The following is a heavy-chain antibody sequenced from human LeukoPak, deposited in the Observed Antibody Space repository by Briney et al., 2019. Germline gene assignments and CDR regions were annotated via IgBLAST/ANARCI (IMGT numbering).Heavy chain of an antibody. D-gene: IGHD2-2*01. J-gene: IGHJ5*02. CDR1: GGSISSGGYY. V-gene: IGHV4-30-2*01. CDR2: XXHSGST. CDR3: XXXXXXCSSXXXXNWFDP. Sequence: VKPSETLSLTCTVSGGSISSGGYYWSWIRQPPGKGLEWIGXXXHSGSTYYNPSLKSRVTISVDRSKNQFSLKLSSVTAADTAVXXXXXXXXXCSSXXXXNWFDPWGQGTLVTVSS.